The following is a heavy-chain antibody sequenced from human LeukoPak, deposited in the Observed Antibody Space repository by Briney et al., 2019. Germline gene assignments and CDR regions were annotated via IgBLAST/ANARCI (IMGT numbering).Heavy chain of an antibody. D-gene: IGHD2-2*01. Sequence: GESLKISCKGSGYSFTSYWIGWVRQMPGKGLEWMGIIYPGDSDTRYSLSFQGQVTISADKSISTAYLQWSSLKASDTAMYYCAVGKYCSSTSCYWPDYYYYYMDVWGKGTTVTVSS. CDR3: AVGKYCSSTSCYWPDYYYYYMDV. V-gene: IGHV5-51*01. J-gene: IGHJ6*03. CDR1: GYSFTSYW. CDR2: IYPGDSDT.